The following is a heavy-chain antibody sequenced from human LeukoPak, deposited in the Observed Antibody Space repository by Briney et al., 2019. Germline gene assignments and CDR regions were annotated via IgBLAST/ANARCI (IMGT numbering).Heavy chain of an antibody. CDR2: MNPNSGNT. CDR1: GYTFTSYD. J-gene: IGHJ4*02. V-gene: IGHV1-8*01. Sequence: ASVKVSCKASGYTFTSYDINWVRQATGQGLEWMGWMNPNSGNTGYAQKFQGRVTMTRNTSISTAYMELSSLRSEGTAVYYCARDFPRSTSCLGYWGQGTLVTVSS. D-gene: IGHD2-2*01. CDR3: ARDFPRSTSCLGY.